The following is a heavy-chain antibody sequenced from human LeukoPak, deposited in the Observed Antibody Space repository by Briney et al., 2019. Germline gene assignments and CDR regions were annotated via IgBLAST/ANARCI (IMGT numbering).Heavy chain of an antibody. CDR2: IKQDRSEK. CDR3: ARMSYYDRRGDNWFDP. CDR1: GFTFTNYW. J-gene: IGHJ5*02. D-gene: IGHD3-22*01. Sequence: GGSLRLSCAASGFTFTNYWMSWVRQAPGKGLELVANIKQDRSEKYYVDSVKGRFTISRDNAKNSLYLQMNSLRAEDTAVYYCARMSYYDRRGDNWFDPWGQGTLVIVSS. V-gene: IGHV3-7*01.